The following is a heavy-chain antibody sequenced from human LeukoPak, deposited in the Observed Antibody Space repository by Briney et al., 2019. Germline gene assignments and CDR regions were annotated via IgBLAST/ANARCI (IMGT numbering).Heavy chain of an antibody. CDR1: GFTFSSSG. D-gene: IGHD3-10*01. Sequence: GGSLRLSCAASGFTFSSSGMHWVRQAPGKGLEWVAFIRYDGSNKYYADSVKGRFTISRDNSKNTLYLQMNSLRAEDTAVYYCAKSRIDEYGSGSYYQYYFDYWGQGTLVTVSS. CDR2: IRYDGSNK. J-gene: IGHJ4*02. V-gene: IGHV3-30*02. CDR3: AKSRIDEYGSGSYYQYYFDY.